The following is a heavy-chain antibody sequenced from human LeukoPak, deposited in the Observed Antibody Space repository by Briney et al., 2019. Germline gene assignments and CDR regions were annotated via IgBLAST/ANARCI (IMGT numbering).Heavy chain of an antibody. V-gene: IGHV1-69*13. CDR3: ARDRYYGSGSYYSA. J-gene: IGHJ5*02. CDR2: IIPIFGTA. Sequence: SVKVSCKASGGTFSSYAISWVRQAPGQGLEWMGGIIPIFGTANYAQKFQGRVTITADESTSTAYMELSSLRSEDTAVYYCARDRYYGSGSYYSAWGQGTLVTVSS. CDR1: GGTFSSYA. D-gene: IGHD3-10*01.